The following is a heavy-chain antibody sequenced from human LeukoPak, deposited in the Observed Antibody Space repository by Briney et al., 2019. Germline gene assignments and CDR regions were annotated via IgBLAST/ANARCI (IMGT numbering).Heavy chain of an antibody. J-gene: IGHJ4*02. D-gene: IGHD3-22*01. V-gene: IGHV3-30-3*01. CDR3: AREGVGITMIVVVIPFDY. CDR2: GSNK. Sequence: GSNKYYADSVKGRFTISRDNSKNTLYLQMNSLRAEDTAVYYCAREGVGITMIVVVIPFDYWGQGTLVTVSS.